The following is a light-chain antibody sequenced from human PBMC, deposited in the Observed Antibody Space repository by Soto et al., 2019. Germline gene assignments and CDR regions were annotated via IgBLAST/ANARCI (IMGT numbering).Light chain of an antibody. CDR3: SSYASSGAVV. Sequence: QAVVTQPPSASGTPGQRVTISCSGSSSNIGSNYVYWYQQLPGTAPKLLIYRNNQRPSGVPDRFSGSKSGTSASLAISGLRSEDEADYYCSSYASSGAVVFGGGTKVTVL. CDR2: RNN. J-gene: IGLJ2*01. V-gene: IGLV1-47*01. CDR1: SSNIGSNY.